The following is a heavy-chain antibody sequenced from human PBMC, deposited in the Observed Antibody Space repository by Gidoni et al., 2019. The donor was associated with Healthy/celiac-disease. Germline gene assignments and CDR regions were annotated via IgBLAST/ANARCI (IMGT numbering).Heavy chain of an antibody. CDR2: IWDDGSNK. V-gene: IGHV3-33*01. D-gene: IGHD6-13*01. CDR1: GFTFSSYG. CDR3: AREYSSSWYLLFDY. Sequence: QVQLVESGGGVVQPGRSLRLSCAASGFTFSSYGMHWVRQAPGKGLEWVAVIWDDGSNKYYADSVKGRFTISRDNSKNTLYLQMNSLRAEDTAVYYCAREYSSSWYLLFDYWGQGTLVTVSS. J-gene: IGHJ4*02.